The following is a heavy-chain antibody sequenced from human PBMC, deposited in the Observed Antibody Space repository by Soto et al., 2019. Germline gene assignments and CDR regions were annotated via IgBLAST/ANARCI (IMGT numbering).Heavy chain of an antibody. CDR2: ISYDGNYK. D-gene: IGHD4-17*01. CDR3: AKSITVTPTARWHFDS. Sequence: QVQLVESGGGVVQPGESLRLSCAASGFTFTSYAMQWVRQAPGKGLEWVAAISYDGNYKHYADSVEGQFTISRDNSKSTVHLQMNSLTTEDTAVYYCAKSITVTPTARWHFDSWGQGTLVTVSS. V-gene: IGHV3-30*04. CDR1: GFTFTSYA. J-gene: IGHJ4*02.